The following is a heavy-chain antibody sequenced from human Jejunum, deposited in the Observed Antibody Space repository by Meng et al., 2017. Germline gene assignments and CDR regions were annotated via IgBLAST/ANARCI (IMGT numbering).Heavy chain of an antibody. V-gene: IGHV4-59*01. CDR3: ARILDTKYLERAFDI. J-gene: IGHJ3*02. Sequence: SETLSLTCTAPGGPINNYYWSWTRQPPGKGLEWIGYIYYNGTTYYNPSLKSRLTTSIDTSKNQFSLQLSSVTAADTAVYYCARILDTKYLERAFDIWGQGTMVTVSS. CDR2: IYYNGTT. D-gene: IGHD1-1*01. CDR1: GGPINNYY.